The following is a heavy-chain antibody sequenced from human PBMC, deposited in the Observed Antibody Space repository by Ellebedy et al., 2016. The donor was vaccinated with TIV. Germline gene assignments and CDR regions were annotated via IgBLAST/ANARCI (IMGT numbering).Heavy chain of an antibody. CDR2: IDPTDSYT. V-gene: IGHV5-10-1*01. CDR3: SRHRGYGMDV. J-gene: IGHJ6*02. D-gene: IGHD3-10*01. CDR1: GYSFSTYW. Sequence: KVSCKASGYSFSTYWITWVRQMPGKGLEWMGKIDPTDSYTNYSPSFQGLVTISADESASTAYLQWPSLKASDNATYYCSRHRGYGMDVWGQGTTVTVSS.